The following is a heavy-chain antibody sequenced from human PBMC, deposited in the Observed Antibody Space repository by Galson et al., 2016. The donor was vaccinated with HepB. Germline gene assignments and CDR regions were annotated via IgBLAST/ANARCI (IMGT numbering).Heavy chain of an antibody. J-gene: IGHJ4*02. V-gene: IGHV4-4*02. D-gene: IGHD3-3*01. CDR1: GGSISSSNW. CDR3: ARNHDFWSGYSEFDH. CDR2: IYHSGST. Sequence: SETLSLTCAVSGGSISSSNWWSWVRQPPGKGLEWIGEIYHSGSTNYNPSLKSRVTISVDKSKNQFSLKLSSVTAADTAVYYCARNHDFWSGYSEFDHWGQGTLVTVSS.